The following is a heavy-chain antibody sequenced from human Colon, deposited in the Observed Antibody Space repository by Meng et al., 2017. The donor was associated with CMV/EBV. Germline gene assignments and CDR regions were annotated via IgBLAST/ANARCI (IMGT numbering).Heavy chain of an antibody. CDR2: INHSGST. CDR1: GGSFSGYY. J-gene: IGHJ4*02. Sequence: QVQPPPRGRGLLKPSETLSLTCAVYGGSFSGYYWSWIRQPPGKGLEWIGEINHSGSTNYNPSLKSRVTISVDTSKNQFSLKLSSVTAADTAVYYCARGLYGSGRHQIDYWGQGTLVTVSS. V-gene: IGHV4-34*01. CDR3: ARGLYGSGRHQIDY. D-gene: IGHD3-10*01.